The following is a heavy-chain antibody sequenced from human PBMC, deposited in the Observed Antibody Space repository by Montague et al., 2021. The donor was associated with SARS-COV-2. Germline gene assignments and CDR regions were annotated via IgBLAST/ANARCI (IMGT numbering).Heavy chain of an antibody. CDR2: TDPSDSYT. CDR1: GYSFTSYW. J-gene: IGHJ4*02. V-gene: IGHV5-10-1*01. Sequence: QSGAEVKKPGESLRISCKGSGYSFTSYWISWVRQMPGKGLEWMGRTDPSDSYTNYSPSFQGHVAISADKSISTAYLQWSSLKASDTAMYYCARRSYSSSWYDYWGQGTLVTVSS. CDR3: ARRSYSSSWYDY. D-gene: IGHD6-13*01.